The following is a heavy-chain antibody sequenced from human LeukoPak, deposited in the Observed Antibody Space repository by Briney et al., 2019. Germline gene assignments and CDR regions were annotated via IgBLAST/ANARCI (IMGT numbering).Heavy chain of an antibody. J-gene: IGHJ4*02. Sequence: GASVKVSCKASGYTFTSYAMHWVRQAPGQRLEWMGWINAGNGNTKYSQKFQGRVTITRDTSASTAYMELSSLRSEDTAVYYCARGLELELGLDYWGQGTLVTVSS. CDR2: INAGNGNT. CDR3: ARGLELELGLDY. CDR1: GYTFTSYA. V-gene: IGHV1-3*01. D-gene: IGHD1-7*01.